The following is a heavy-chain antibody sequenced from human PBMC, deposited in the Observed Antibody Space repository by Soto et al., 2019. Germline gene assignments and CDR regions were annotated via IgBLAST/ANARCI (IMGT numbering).Heavy chain of an antibody. CDR2: IYNSGRGST. CDR3: ARGIRITTMANWFAP. J-gene: IGHJ5*02. D-gene: IGHD3-22*01. V-gene: IGHV4-59*01. CDR1: GSSMTTYY. Sequence: SETLSLTCSVSGSSMTTYYWHWIRQAPGKGLEWIGFIYNSGRGSTGSNPSLTSRVTFSIETSKNQFSLKLDSVTAADTAVYYCARGIRITTMANWFAPWGQGTLVTVSS.